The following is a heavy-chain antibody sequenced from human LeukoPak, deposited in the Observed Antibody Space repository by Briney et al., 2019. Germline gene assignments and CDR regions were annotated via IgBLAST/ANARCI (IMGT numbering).Heavy chain of an antibody. CDR3: AREGGIVVIGRFDY. J-gene: IGHJ4*02. CDR2: IQTDGGDK. V-gene: IGHV3-30*02. Sequence: QPGGSLRLSCAASGINFRASGMHWVRQAPGMGLEWVTFIQTDGGDKKYAASVAGRFTISRDNSKNTVYLHMSSLRPDDTALYYCAREGGIVVIGRFDYWGQGTLVTVSS. CDR1: GINFRASG. D-gene: IGHD2-2*01.